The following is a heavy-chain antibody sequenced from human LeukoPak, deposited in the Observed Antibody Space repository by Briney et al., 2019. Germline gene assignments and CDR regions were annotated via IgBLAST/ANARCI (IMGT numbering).Heavy chain of an antibody. CDR3: ATGNWNYDY. CDR1: GFTFSSYA. V-gene: IGHV3-23*01. CDR2: ISGSGGST. J-gene: IGHJ4*02. D-gene: IGHD1-7*01. Sequence: RGSLRLSCAAPGFTFSSYAMSWVRQAPGKGLEWVSAISGSGGSTYYADSAKGRFTISRDNFKNTLYLQMNSLRAEDTPVYYCATGNWNYDYWGQGTLVTVSS.